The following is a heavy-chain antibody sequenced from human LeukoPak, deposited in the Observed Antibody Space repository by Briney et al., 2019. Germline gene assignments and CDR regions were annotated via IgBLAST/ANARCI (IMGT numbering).Heavy chain of an antibody. CDR1: GGSFSGYY. Sequence: SETLSLTCAVYGGSFSGYYWSWIRQPAGKGLEWIGRVHSSGSTNYNPSLKSRVTMSVDTSKNQFSLKLSSVTAADTAVYYCARDGGSGFDYWGQGTLVTVSS. V-gene: IGHV4-4*07. CDR3: ARDGGSGFDY. CDR2: VHSSGST. D-gene: IGHD6-19*01. J-gene: IGHJ4*02.